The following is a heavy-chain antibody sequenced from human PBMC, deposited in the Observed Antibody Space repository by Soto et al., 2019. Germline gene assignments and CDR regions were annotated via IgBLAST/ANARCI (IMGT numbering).Heavy chain of an antibody. CDR3: ARLVGNSWLDS. Sequence: SQSLSLTYAISGDRVPTNSATCDWIRQSPSRGLEWLGRTYYRSKWYNDYAVSVKGRITINPDTSNNQFSLQLNSVTPDDTAVYYCARLVGNSWLDSWGQGTLVTVSS. CDR1: GDRVPTNSAT. CDR2: TYYRSKWYN. D-gene: IGHD2-2*01. J-gene: IGHJ5*01. V-gene: IGHV6-1*01.